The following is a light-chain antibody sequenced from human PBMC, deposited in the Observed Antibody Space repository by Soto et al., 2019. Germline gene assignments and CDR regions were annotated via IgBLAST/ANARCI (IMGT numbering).Light chain of an antibody. CDR2: DAS. CDR1: QPIITW. Sequence: DIQMTQSPSTLSASVGDSVTFTCRASQPIITWLAWYQQKPGKAPELLIYDASTLESGVPSRFSGSGSGTEFSLTIGSLQPDDFATFYCQQYSSFSRTFGQGTKVDI. CDR3: QQYSSFSRT. V-gene: IGKV1-5*01. J-gene: IGKJ1*01.